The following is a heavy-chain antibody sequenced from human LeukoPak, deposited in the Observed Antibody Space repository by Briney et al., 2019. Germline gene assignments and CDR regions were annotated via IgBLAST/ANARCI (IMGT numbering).Heavy chain of an antibody. CDR1: GGTFSSYA. D-gene: IGHD4-23*01. CDR2: IIPIFGTA. J-gene: IGHJ3*02. V-gene: IGHV1-69*06. Sequence: ASVKVSCKASGGTFSSYAISWVRQAPGQGLEWMGGIIPIFGTANYAQKFQGRVTITADKSTSTAYMELSSLRSEDTAVYYCANGGTLGAFDIWGQGTMVTVSS. CDR3: ANGGTLGAFDI.